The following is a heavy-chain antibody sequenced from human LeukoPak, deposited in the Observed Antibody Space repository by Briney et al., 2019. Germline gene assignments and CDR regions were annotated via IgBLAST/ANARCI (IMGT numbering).Heavy chain of an antibody. CDR2: FYYIGST. D-gene: IGHD4-17*01. J-gene: IGHJ5*02. V-gene: IGHV4-59*01. Sequence: PSETLSLTCTVSGASINNYYWSWIRQPPGKGLEWIGYFYYIGSTNYNPSLKSRVTISIDTSKNQFSLKLRSVTAADTAVYYCARLVTTVTKRNNWFDPWGQGALVTVSS. CDR3: ARLVTTVTKRNNWFDP. CDR1: GASINNYY.